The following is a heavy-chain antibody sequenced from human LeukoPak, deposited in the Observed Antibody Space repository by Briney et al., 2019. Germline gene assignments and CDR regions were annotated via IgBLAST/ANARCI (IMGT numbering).Heavy chain of an antibody. CDR1: GFTFRSFA. D-gene: IGHD2-21*01. V-gene: IGHV3-23*01. CDR3: AKKEGDTYFSWYMDV. CDR2: IIGSGRTT. J-gene: IGHJ6*03. Sequence: GSLRLSCAASGFTFRSFAMSWVRQAPGKGLEWVSGIIGSGRTTFHADSVKGRFTISRDNSKNTLYLQMNSLRAEDTAIYYCAKKEGDTYFSWYMDVWGKGTTVTVSS.